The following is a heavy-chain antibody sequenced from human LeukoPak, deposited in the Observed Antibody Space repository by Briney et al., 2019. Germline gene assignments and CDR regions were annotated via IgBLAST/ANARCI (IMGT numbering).Heavy chain of an antibody. D-gene: IGHD3-16*01. V-gene: IGHV4-59*01. CDR3: ARGVNFDY. J-gene: IGHJ4*02. Sequence: PSETLSLTCTVSGGSISSYYWSWIRQPPRKGLEWIGYIYYSGSTNYNPFLKSRVTISVDTSKNQFSLKLSSVTAADTAVHYCARGVNFDYWGQGSLVTVSS. CDR1: GGSISSYY. CDR2: IYYSGST.